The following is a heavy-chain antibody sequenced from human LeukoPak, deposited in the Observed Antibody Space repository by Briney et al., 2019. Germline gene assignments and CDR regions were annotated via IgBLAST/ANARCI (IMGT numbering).Heavy chain of an antibody. Sequence: SETLSLTCTVSGGSISSYYWSWIRQPPGKGLEWIGYIYYSGSTDYNPSLKSRVTISVDTSKNQFSLKLSSVTAADTAVYYCARVRYFDWLLIDYWGQGTLVTVSS. D-gene: IGHD3-9*01. CDR2: IYYSGST. CDR1: GGSISSYY. V-gene: IGHV4-59*01. J-gene: IGHJ4*02. CDR3: ARVRYFDWLLIDY.